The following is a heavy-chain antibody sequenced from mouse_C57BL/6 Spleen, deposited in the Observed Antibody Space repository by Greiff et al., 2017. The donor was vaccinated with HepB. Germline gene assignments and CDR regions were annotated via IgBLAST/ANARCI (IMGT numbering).Heavy chain of an antibody. CDR2: IDPSDSYT. Sequence: QVQLQQPGAELVKPGASVKLSCKASGYTFTSYWMQWVKQRPGQGLEWIGEIDPSDSYTNYNQKFKGKATLTVDTSSSTAYMQLSSLTSEDSAVYYCAGYYGSSYGWFAYWGQGTLVTVSA. J-gene: IGHJ3*01. D-gene: IGHD1-1*01. CDR1: GYTFTSYW. CDR3: AGYYGSSYGWFAY. V-gene: IGHV1-50*01.